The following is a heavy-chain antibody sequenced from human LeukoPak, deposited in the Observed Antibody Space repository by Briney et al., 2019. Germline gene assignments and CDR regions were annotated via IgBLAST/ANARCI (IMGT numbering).Heavy chain of an antibody. V-gene: IGHV1-69*05. J-gene: IGHJ5*02. CDR3: ARMYNWNYVSWWFDP. D-gene: IGHD1-7*01. Sequence: LVKVSCKASGGTFSSYAISWVRQAPGQGLEWMGGIIPIFGTANYAQKFQGRVTITTDESTSTAYMELSSLRSEDTAVYYCARMYNWNYVSWWFDPWGQGTLVTVSS. CDR2: IIPIFGTA. CDR1: GGTFSSYA.